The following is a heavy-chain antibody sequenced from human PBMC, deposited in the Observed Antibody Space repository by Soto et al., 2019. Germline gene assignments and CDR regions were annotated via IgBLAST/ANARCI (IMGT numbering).Heavy chain of an antibody. V-gene: IGHV1-18*01. CDR3: ARGGASFVGGTCYSVYFDY. CDR2: VSTYNGNT. CDR1: GYTFTTYD. D-gene: IGHD2-15*01. Sequence: ASVKVSCKASGYTFTTYDVSWVRQAPGQGLEWMGWVSTYNGNTNYAQKVKGRVTMTTDTSTNTAYMELRSLTSDDTAVYYCARGGASFVGGTCYSVYFDYWGQ. J-gene: IGHJ4*01.